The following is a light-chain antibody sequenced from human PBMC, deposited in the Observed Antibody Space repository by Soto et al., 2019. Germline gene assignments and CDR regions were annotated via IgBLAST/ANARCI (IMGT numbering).Light chain of an antibody. V-gene: IGKV3-11*01. CDR1: QEVSTY. Sequence: ESVVTQSPATLSLSPGERATLFCRASQEVSTYLAWYQQKPGQSPRLLIYDASNRVTGVPARFSGSGSGTDFTLTISSLEPEAFAVYYCQQRSNWLFGPGTKVDIK. J-gene: IGKJ3*01. CDR2: DAS. CDR3: QQRSNWL.